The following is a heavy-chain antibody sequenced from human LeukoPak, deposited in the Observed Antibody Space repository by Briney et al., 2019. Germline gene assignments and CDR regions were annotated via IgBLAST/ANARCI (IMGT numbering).Heavy chain of an antibody. CDR1: GFTFSSYS. D-gene: IGHD2-21*02. J-gene: IGHJ6*02. Sequence: GGSLRLSCAASGFTFSSYSMNWVRQAPGKGLEWVSSISSSSSYIYYADSVKGRFTISRDNAKNSLYLQMNSLRAEDTAVYYYAKDLTVTANYYYYGMDVWGQGTTVTVSS. CDR3: AKDLTVTANYYYYGMDV. CDR2: ISSSSSYI. V-gene: IGHV3-21*01.